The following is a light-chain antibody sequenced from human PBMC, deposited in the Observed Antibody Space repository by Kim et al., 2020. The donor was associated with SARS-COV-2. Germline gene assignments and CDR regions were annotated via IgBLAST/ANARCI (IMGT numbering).Light chain of an antibody. CDR1: SSDVGTYNY. J-gene: IGLJ1*01. V-gene: IGLV2-8*01. Sequence: QSALTQPPSASGSPGQSVTISCTGTSSDVGTYNYDSWYQQHPGKAPKLMIYEVTKRPSGVPDRFSGSKSGSTTSLTVSGLQAEDEADYYCSSYAGSNTYVFGTGTKVTVL. CDR2: EVT. CDR3: SSYAGSNTYV.